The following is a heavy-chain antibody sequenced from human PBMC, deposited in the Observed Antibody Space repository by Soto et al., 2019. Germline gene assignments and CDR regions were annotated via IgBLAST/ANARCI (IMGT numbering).Heavy chain of an antibody. CDR2: IIPIFGTA. V-gene: IGHV1-69*14. D-gene: IGHD6-19*01. J-gene: IGHJ4*02. CDR3: APVSGTQAGACTTG. CDR1: GGTFSSYA. Sequence: QVQLVQSGAEVKKPGSSVKVSCKASGGTFSSYAISWVRQAPGQGLEWMGGIIPIFGTANYAQKFQGRVTITAANSTSTASMELSSLRSAATAGYYCAPVSGTQAGACTTGWGQGTLVTVSS.